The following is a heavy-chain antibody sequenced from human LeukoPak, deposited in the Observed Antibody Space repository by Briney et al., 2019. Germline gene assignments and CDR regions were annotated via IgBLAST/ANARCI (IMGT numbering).Heavy chain of an antibody. Sequence: PGGTLRLSCAASGFTFSSYGMNWVRQPPGKGLEWIGNIFYSGSTYYSPSLKSRVTISLDTSRNQFSLKLNSVTAADTAVYYCAKSNGYGLVDIWGQGTMVTVSS. CDR2: IFYSGST. CDR3: AKSNGYGLVDI. CDR1: GFTFSSYG. J-gene: IGHJ3*02. D-gene: IGHD3-10*01. V-gene: IGHV4-59*12.